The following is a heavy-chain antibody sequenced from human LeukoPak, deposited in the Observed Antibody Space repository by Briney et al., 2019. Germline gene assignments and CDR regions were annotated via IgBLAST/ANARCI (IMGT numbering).Heavy chain of an antibody. CDR3: ATPGRYGSSWAVDY. D-gene: IGHD6-13*01. Sequence: SETLSLTCAVYGGSFSGYYWSWIRQPPGKGLEWIGEINHSGSTNYNPSLKSRVTISVDTSKNQFSLKLSSVTAADTAVYYCATPGRYGSSWAVDYWGQGTLVTVSS. V-gene: IGHV4-34*01. CDR2: INHSGST. J-gene: IGHJ4*02. CDR1: GGSFSGYY.